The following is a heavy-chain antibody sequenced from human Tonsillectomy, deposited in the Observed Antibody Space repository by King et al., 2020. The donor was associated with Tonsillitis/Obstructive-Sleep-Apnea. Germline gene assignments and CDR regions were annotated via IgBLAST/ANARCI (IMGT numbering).Heavy chain of an antibody. CDR2: IYSGGST. V-gene: IGHV3-66*01. CDR3: ARGDYYGSGSFLPY. D-gene: IGHD3-10*01. J-gene: IGHJ4*02. Sequence: VQLVESGGGLVQPGGSLRLSCAASGFTVSSNYMSWVRQAPGKGLEWGSVIYSGGSTYYADSVKGRFTISRDNSKNTLYLQMNSLRAADTAVYYCARGDYYGSGSFLPYWGQGTLVTVSS. CDR1: GFTVSSNY.